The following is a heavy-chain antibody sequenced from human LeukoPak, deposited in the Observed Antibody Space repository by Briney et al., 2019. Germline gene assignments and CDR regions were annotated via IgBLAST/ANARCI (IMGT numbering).Heavy chain of an antibody. Sequence: SETLSLTCTVSGGSISSGGYYWSWIRQPPGKGLEWIGEINHSGSTNYNPSLKSRVTISVDPSKNQFSLKLSSVTAADTAVYYCARIQLWRHCDYWGQGTLVTVSS. CDR1: GGSISSGGYY. V-gene: IGHV4-39*07. D-gene: IGHD5-18*01. CDR3: ARIQLWRHCDY. CDR2: INHSGST. J-gene: IGHJ4*02.